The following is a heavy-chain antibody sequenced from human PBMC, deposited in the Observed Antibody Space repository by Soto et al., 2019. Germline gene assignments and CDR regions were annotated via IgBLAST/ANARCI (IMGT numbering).Heavy chain of an antibody. V-gene: IGHV3-15*04. CDR1: GFTFSDYG. Sequence: GGSLRLSCAASGFTFSDYGMHWVRQAPGKGLEWVAVVSHDGETIDYAAPVKGRFTISRDDSKNIVYLQMNSLNTEDTAVYYCATGLLRYYAYWGHGTLVTVSS. D-gene: IGHD3-9*01. CDR3: ATGLLRYYAY. J-gene: IGHJ4*01. CDR2: VSHDGETI.